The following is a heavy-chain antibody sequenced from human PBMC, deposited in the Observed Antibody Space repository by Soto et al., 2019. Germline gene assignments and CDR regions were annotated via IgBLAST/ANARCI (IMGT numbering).Heavy chain of an antibody. J-gene: IGHJ6*02. V-gene: IGHV1-18*01. Sequence: QVQLVQSGAELKKPGASVKVSCKTSGYSFAIYGINWVRQAPGQGLEWMGYINTDNGNTYYTQKWQGRVDLTADASTTTAYMELRSLRSDDTAVYYCARDVPRMDVWGQGTTVTVSS. CDR3: ARDVPRMDV. D-gene: IGHD2-2*01. CDR1: GYSFAIYG. CDR2: INTDNGNT.